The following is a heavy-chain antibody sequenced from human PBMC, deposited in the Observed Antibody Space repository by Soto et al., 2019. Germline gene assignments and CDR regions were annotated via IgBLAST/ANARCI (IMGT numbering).Heavy chain of an antibody. CDR3: AKGANYYYGSASHGS. J-gene: IGHJ3*01. CDR1: GFTFSSSW. D-gene: IGHD3-10*01. Sequence: GGSLRLSCAASGFTFSSSWMHWVCQAPEKGLEWVADIKCDGSEKYYVDSVKGRLTISRDNAKNSLYLQVNSLRAEDMTVYYCAKGANYYYGSASHGSWGQGTMVTVSS. CDR2: IKCDGSEK. V-gene: IGHV3-7*03.